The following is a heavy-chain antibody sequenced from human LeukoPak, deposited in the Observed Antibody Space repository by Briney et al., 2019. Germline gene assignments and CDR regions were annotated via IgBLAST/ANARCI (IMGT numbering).Heavy chain of an antibody. CDR2: IIPIFGTA. D-gene: IGHD5-24*01. V-gene: IGHV1-69*06. CDR3: ARLPDGYNPHDAFDI. Sequence: ASVKVSCKASGGTFSSYAISWVRQAPGQGLEWMGGIIPIFGTANYAQKFQGRVTITADKSTSTAYMELSSLRSEDTAVYYCARLPDGYNPHDAFDIWGQGTMVTVSS. CDR1: GGTFSSYA. J-gene: IGHJ3*02.